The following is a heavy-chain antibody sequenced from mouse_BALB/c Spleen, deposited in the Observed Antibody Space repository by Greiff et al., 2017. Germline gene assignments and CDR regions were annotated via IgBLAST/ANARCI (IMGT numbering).Heavy chain of an antibody. CDR2: IYYSGTI. J-gene: IGHJ4*01. CDR3: ARDGGPLRGYAMDY. V-gene: IGHV3-5*02. D-gene: IGHD1-1*01. CDR1: GISITTGNYR. Sequence: EVKLQESGPGLVKPSQTVSLTCTVTGISITTGNYRWSWIRQFPGNKLEWIGYIYYSGTITYNPSLTSRTTITRDTSKNQFFLEMNSLTAEDTATYYCARDGGPLRGYAMDYWGQGTSVTVSS.